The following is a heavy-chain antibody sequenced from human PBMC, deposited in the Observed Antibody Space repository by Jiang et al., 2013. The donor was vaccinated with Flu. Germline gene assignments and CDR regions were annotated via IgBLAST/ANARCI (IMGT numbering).Heavy chain of an antibody. J-gene: IGHJ4*02. Sequence: QLLESGGDSVPPGGSLILSCKASGFTFDNYSMNWVRQAPGKGLEWVSHISSTSSTIYYADSVKGRFTISRDNAKNSLYLQMNSLRDEDTAVYYCARENDYVWGSYRPVDYWGQGTLVTVSS. V-gene: IGHV3-48*02. CDR1: GFTFDNYS. D-gene: IGHD3-16*01. CDR3: ARENDYVWGSYRPVDY. CDR2: ISSTSSTI.